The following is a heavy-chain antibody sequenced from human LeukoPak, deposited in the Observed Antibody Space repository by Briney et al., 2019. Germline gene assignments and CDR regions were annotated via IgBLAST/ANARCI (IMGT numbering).Heavy chain of an antibody. CDR3: ARDTPYYDFWSGYYPYYYYYYGMDV. J-gene: IGHJ6*02. CDR2: IYTSGST. D-gene: IGHD3-3*01. CDR1: GGSISSYY. Sequence: SETLSLTCAGSGGSISSYYWSWIRQPAGKGLEWIGRIYTSGSTNYNPSLKRRVTMSVDTSKNQFSLKLSSVTAADTAVYYCARDTPYYDFWSGYYPYYYYYYGMDVWGQGTTVTVSS. V-gene: IGHV4-4*07.